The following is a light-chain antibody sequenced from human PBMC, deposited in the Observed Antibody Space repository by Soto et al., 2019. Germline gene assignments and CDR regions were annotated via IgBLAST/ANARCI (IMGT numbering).Light chain of an antibody. CDR3: QQYGSAPLTLT. CDR2: GAS. V-gene: IGKV3-20*01. CDR1: QSVSSSY. J-gene: IGKJ4*01. Sequence: EIVLTQSPGTLSLSPGERATLSCRASQSVSSSYLAWYQQKPGQAPRLLIYGASSRATGIPDRFSGSGSGTDFTLTISRLEPEDFAVYYCQQYGSAPLTLTFGGGTEVEIK.